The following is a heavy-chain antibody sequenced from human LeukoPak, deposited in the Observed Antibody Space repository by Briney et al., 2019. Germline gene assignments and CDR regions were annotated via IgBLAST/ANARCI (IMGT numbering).Heavy chain of an antibody. J-gene: IGHJ4*02. CDR3: ARESSGILTGYYIDY. CDR1: GFTVSSNY. V-gene: IGHV3-53*01. Sequence: GGSLRLSCAASGFTVSSNYMSWVRQAPGKGLEWVSVIYSGGGTYYADSVKGRFTISRDNSKNTLYLQMNSLRAEDTAVYYCARESSGILTGYYIDYWGQGTLVTVSS. CDR2: IYSGGGT. D-gene: IGHD3-9*01.